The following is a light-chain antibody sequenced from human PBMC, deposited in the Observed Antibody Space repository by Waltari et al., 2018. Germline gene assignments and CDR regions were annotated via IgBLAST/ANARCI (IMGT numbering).Light chain of an antibody. Sequence: QSVLTQPPSVSGAPGQRVSIPCTGSSSKIGAGSAVHCYQHLPRTAPKLLIYDNYNRPSGVADRFSASKSGTSASLAITGLQAEDEADYYCQSYDSLSDSYVFGTGTKVTVL. V-gene: IGLV1-40*01. J-gene: IGLJ1*01. CDR2: DNY. CDR1: SSKIGAGSA. CDR3: QSYDSLSDSYV.